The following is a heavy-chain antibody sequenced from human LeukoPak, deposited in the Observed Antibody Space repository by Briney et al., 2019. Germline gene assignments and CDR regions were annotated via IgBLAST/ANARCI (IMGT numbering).Heavy chain of an antibody. J-gene: IGHJ4*02. CDR2: INPNTGAT. CDR3: ARDRYGSGSYLVADLREDEWNDIDY. V-gene: IGHV1-2*02. D-gene: IGHD3-10*01. CDR1: GYTFTGYY. Sequence: GASVKVSCKASGYTFTGYYIHWVRQAPGQGLEWMGWINPNTGATNYAQKFQGRVTMTRDTSITTVYMELNRLRSDATAVYYCARDRYGSGSYLVADLREDEWNDIDYWGQGTLVTVSS.